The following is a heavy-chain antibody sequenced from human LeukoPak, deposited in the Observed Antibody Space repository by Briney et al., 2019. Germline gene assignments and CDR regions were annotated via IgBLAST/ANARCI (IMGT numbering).Heavy chain of an antibody. V-gene: IGHV4-39*01. CDR1: GDPISSISYY. D-gene: IGHD3-10*01. CDR3: ARRNMVRGGRGFDF. J-gene: IGHJ4*02. CDR2: IYYSGSS. Sequence: SETLSLTYTVSGDPISSISYYWAWIRQPPGKGLEWIGSIYYSGSSYYNPSLNTRVTISVDPSKNQFSLKLSYVAAADTAVYYCARRNMVRGGRGFDFWGTGTLVTVSS.